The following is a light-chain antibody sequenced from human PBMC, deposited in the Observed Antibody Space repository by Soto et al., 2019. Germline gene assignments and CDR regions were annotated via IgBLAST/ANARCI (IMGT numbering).Light chain of an antibody. V-gene: IGLV2-14*03. Sequence: QSVLTQPASVSGSPGQSIAISCTGTSSDVGAYNYVCWYQQHPGKAPKLMIYDVTNRPSGISDRFSGSKSGNTASLTISGFQAEDEADYYCAAWDDSLNGYVFGTGTKVTVL. CDR3: AAWDDSLNGYV. CDR2: DVT. J-gene: IGLJ1*01. CDR1: SSDVGAYNY.